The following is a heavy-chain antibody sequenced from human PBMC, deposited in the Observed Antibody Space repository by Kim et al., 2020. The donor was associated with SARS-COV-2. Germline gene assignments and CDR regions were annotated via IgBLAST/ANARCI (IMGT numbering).Heavy chain of an antibody. V-gene: IGHV4-59*01. D-gene: IGHD6-13*01. Sequence: SLASRVTIAVDTSKNQFSLKLSSVTAADAAVYYCAREKRIAAAGTRWFDPWGQGTLVTVSS. J-gene: IGHJ5*02. CDR3: AREKRIAAAGTRWFDP.